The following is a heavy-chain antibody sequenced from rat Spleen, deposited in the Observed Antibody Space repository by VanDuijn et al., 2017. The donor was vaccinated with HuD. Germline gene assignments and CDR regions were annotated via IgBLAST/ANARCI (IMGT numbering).Heavy chain of an antibody. V-gene: IGHV5-7*01. CDR2: ISSDGGRN. Sequence: EVQLVESGGGLVQPGRSLKLSCAASGFTFSDYNMAWVRQAPKKGLEWVTTISSDGGRNFYRDSVKGRFTISRDNAKSTLYLQMDSLRSEDTATYYCATHDYGGPRLWWFAYWGQGTLVTVSS. CDR1: GFTFSDYN. D-gene: IGHD1-11*01. CDR3: ATHDYGGPRLWWFAY. J-gene: IGHJ3*01.